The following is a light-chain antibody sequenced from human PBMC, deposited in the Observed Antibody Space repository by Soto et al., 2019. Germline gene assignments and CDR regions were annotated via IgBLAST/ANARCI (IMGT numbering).Light chain of an antibody. CDR1: QSVTTN. CDR3: QQYDRWPVT. Sequence: EVVMTQSPATLSVSPGERVTFSCRASQSVTTNLAWYQHKPGQSPRLLISDASTGASGIPPRFSGSGSGTEFALTIDRLQSADFAVYYCQQYDRWPVTFGGGTKV. V-gene: IGKV3-15*01. J-gene: IGKJ4*01. CDR2: DAS.